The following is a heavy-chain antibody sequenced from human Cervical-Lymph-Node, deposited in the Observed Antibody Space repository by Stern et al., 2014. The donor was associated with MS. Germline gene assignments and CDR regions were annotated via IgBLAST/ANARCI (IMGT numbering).Heavy chain of an antibody. CDR1: GFSFTTHY. J-gene: IGHJ5*02. CDR2: IKPNTGTT. Sequence: VQLVESGAEVKKPGASVNVSCEASGFSFTTHYMHWIRQAPGEGLEWGGMIKPNTGTTSYARQFQGRVIITRDTSTSTIYMELTGLRSEDTALYFCTRVQRERRALDPFDPWGQGTLVTVSS. D-gene: IGHD1-1*01. V-gene: IGHV1-46*03. CDR3: TRVQRERRALDPFDP.